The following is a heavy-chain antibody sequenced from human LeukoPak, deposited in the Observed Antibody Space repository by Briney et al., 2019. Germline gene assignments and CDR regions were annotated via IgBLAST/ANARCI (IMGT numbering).Heavy chain of an antibody. CDR1: GGSISRYY. CDR3: ARHEGHCTGGNCYSNAFDV. V-gene: IGHV4-59*08. CDR2: IFHSGST. D-gene: IGHD2-15*01. Sequence: SETLSLTCSVSGGSISRYYWSWIRRPPRKGLEWIGYIFHSGSTKYNPSLKSRVTISLDTSNQQFSLKLTSVTATDTAVYFCARHEGHCTGGNCYSNAFDVWGQGTMVTVSS. J-gene: IGHJ3*01.